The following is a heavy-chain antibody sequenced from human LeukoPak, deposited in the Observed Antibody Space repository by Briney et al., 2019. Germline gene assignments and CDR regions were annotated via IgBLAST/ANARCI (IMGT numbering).Heavy chain of an antibody. J-gene: IGHJ6*02. CDR3: ARGNRRGMDV. V-gene: IGHV4-59*01. Sequence: SETLSLTCTVSGGSISSYYWSWIRQPPGKGLEWIGYIYYSESTNYNPSLKSRVTISVDTSKNQFSLKLSSVTAADTAVYYCARGNRRGMDVWGQGTTVTVSS. CDR1: GGSISSYY. CDR2: IYYSEST.